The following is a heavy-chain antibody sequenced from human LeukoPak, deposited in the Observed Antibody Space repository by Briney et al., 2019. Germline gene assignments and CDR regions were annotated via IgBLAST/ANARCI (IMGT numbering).Heavy chain of an antibody. CDR3: AEGVGSSGYLY. J-gene: IGHJ4*02. D-gene: IGHD3-22*01. CDR2: IIPILGIA. CDR1: GGTFSSYA. V-gene: IGHV1-69*04. Sequence: SVKVSCKASGGTFSSYAISWVRQAPGQGLEWMGRIIPILGIANYAQKFQGRVTITADKSTSTAYMELSSLRSEDTAVYYCAEGVGSSGYLYWGQGTLVTVSS.